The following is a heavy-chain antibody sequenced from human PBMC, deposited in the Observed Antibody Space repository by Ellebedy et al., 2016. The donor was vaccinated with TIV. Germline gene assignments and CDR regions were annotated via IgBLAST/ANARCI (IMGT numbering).Heavy chain of an antibody. J-gene: IGHJ4*02. CDR1: VDSISSYY. D-gene: IGHD5-12*01. Sequence: MPSETLSLTCTVSVDSISSYYWSWTRQPPGKGLEGIGCMYCGGTTKYNPSLKSRVTISIDPSKNQFSLKLSSVTAADTAVYYCAGDIVTTGIGALDHWGQGTLVTVSS. CDR3: AGDIVTTGIGALDH. V-gene: IGHV4-59*01. CDR2: MYCGGTT.